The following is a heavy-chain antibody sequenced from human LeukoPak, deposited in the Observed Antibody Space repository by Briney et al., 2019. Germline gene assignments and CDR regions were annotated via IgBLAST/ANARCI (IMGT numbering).Heavy chain of an antibody. J-gene: IGHJ6*03. Sequence: SETLSLTCTVSGGSISSYYWSWIRQPAGKGLEWIGRIYTSGSTNYNPSLKSRVTMSVDTSKNQFSLKLSSVTAADTAVYYCARNWNSDYYYYYYMDVWGKGTTVTVSS. CDR2: IYTSGST. CDR1: GGSISSYY. D-gene: IGHD1-7*01. V-gene: IGHV4-4*07. CDR3: ARNWNSDYYYYYYMDV.